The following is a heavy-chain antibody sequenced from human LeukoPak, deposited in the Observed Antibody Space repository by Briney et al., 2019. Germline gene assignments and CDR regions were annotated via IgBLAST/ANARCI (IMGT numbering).Heavy chain of an antibody. CDR1: GGSMSNYH. J-gene: IGHJ4*02. D-gene: IGHD3-22*01. CDR3: ARDHVVVGSTTSFFDY. Sequence: SETLSLSCTVSGGSMSNYHWTWIRQPPGGGLEWIGRIYTNGHTNYSPSLRSRVTMSVDTSKNQFSLKVRFVTAADTAVYFCARDHVVVGSTTSFFDYWGQGILATVSS. V-gene: IGHV4-4*07. CDR2: IYTNGHT.